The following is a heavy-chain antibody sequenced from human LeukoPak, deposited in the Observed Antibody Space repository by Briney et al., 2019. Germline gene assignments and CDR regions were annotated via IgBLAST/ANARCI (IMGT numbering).Heavy chain of an antibody. Sequence: SQTLSLTCSVSNGSISSGAHYWSWIRQPAGKGLEWIGRIYTSGSTNYNPSLKSRVTMSVDTSKNQFSLKLSSVTAADTAVYYCARGRGSSWYYFDSWGQGTLVTVSS. V-gene: IGHV4-61*02. D-gene: IGHD6-13*01. CDR3: ARGRGSSWYYFDS. J-gene: IGHJ4*02. CDR1: NGSISSGAHY. CDR2: IYTSGST.